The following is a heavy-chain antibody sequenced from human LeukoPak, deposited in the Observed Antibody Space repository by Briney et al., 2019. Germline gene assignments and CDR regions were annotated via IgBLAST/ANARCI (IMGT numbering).Heavy chain of an antibody. CDR2: INHSGST. V-gene: IGHV4-34*01. Sequence: PSETLSLTCAVYGGSFSGYYWSWIRQPPGKGLEWIGEINHSGSTNYNPSLKSRVTTSVDTSKNQFSLKLSSVTAADTAVYYCATYYYGSGSNRSFNWFDPWGQGTLVTVSS. CDR1: GGSFSGYY. D-gene: IGHD3-10*01. J-gene: IGHJ5*02. CDR3: ATYYYGSGSNRSFNWFDP.